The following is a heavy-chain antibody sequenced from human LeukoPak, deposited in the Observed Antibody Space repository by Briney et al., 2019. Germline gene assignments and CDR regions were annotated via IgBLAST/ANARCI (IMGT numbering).Heavy chain of an antibody. Sequence: PGGSLRLSCTASGFTFSSYEMNWVRQAPGKGLVWVSRINSDGSSTSYADSVKGRFTISRDNAKNTLYLQMNSLRAEDTAVYYCAKTYSSSWYPLGYWGQGTLVTVSS. CDR3: AKTYSSSWYPLGY. D-gene: IGHD6-13*01. CDR2: INSDGSST. J-gene: IGHJ4*02. V-gene: IGHV3-74*01. CDR1: GFTFSSYE.